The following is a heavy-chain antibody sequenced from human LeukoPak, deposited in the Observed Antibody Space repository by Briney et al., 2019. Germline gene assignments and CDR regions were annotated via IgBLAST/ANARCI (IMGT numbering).Heavy chain of an antibody. CDR1: GGTFSSYA. CDR3: AREQSGYYYDY. J-gene: IGHJ4*02. CDR2: IIPILGIA. V-gene: IGHV1-69*04. D-gene: IGHD3-3*01. Sequence: SVKVSCKASGGTFSSYAISWVRQAPGQGLEWMGRIIPILGIANYAQKFQGRVTITADKSTSTAYMELSSLRSEDTAVYYCAREQSGYYYDYWGRGTLVTVSS.